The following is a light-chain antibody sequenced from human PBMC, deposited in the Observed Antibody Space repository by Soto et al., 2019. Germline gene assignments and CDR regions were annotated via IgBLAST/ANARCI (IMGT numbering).Light chain of an antibody. CDR2: GAS. V-gene: IGKV3-20*01. J-gene: IGKJ1*01. CDR3: QQYGSSGT. Sequence: EVALTQSPATLSLSPGERATLSCRASQSVANYLAWYQPKPGQAPRLLIYGASNRATGIPDRFSGSGSGTDFTLTISRLEPEDFAVYYCQQYGSSGTFGQGTKVDIK. CDR1: QSVANY.